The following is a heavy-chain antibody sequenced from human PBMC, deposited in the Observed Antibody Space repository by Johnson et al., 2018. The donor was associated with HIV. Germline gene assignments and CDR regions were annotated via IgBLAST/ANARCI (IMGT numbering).Heavy chain of an antibody. CDR1: GLSFSNFG. CDR3: ARDRTIPGNDPFDI. J-gene: IGHJ3*02. D-gene: IGHD1-20*01. V-gene: IGHV3-NL1*01. Sequence: QVKLVESGGGVVQPGKSLTLSCVVSGLSFSNFGIHWVRQAPGKGLEWVCGINPRPDSAACADSVKGRFTISRDNAKPSLYLQMNSLRAEDTALYYCARDRTIPGNDPFDIWGQGTMVTVSS. CDR2: INPRPDSA.